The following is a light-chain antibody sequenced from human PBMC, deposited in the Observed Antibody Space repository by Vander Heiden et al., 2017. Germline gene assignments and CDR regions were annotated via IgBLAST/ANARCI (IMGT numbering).Light chain of an antibody. CDR3: SSYAGSNIV. Sequence: QSALTQPPSASGSPGQSVTISCTGTSSDVGGYHYVSWYQQHPDKAPKLMIYEVSKRPSGVPDRFSGSKSGNTASLTVSGLQAEDEADYYCSSYAGSNIVFGAGTKVTVL. J-gene: IGLJ1*01. CDR1: SSDVGGYHY. V-gene: IGLV2-8*01. CDR2: EVS.